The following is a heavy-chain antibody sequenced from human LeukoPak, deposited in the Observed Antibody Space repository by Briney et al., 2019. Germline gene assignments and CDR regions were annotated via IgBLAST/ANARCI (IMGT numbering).Heavy chain of an antibody. J-gene: IGHJ4*02. CDR1: GYTFTGYY. CDR3: ARVAGYYGSGSNYFDY. Sequence: ASVTVSCKASGYTFTGYYMHWVRQAPGQGLELMGWINPNSGGTNYAQKFQGRVTMTRDTSISTAYMELSRLRSDDTAVYYCARVAGYYGSGSNYFDYWGQGTLVTVSS. D-gene: IGHD3-10*01. V-gene: IGHV1-2*02. CDR2: INPNSGGT.